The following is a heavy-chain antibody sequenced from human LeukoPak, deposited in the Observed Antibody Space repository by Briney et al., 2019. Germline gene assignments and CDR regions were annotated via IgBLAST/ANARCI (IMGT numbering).Heavy chain of an antibody. CDR1: GVSISIYY. CDR2: IYYSGST. V-gene: IGHV4-59*08. J-gene: IGHJ3*01. Sequence: SETLSLTCTVSGVSISIYYCSWIRQPPGKGLEWIGYIYYSGSTNYSPSLKSRVTISLDTSKNQFSLKLSSVTAADTAVYYCARHDGSSWYYAFDVWGQGTMVTVSS. D-gene: IGHD6-13*01. CDR3: ARHDGSSWYYAFDV.